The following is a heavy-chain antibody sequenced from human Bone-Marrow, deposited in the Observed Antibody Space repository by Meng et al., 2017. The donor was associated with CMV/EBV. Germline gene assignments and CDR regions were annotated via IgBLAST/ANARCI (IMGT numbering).Heavy chain of an antibody. CDR3: ARTRITMIVGGAFAI. CDR1: GGSISSYY. J-gene: IGHJ3*02. CDR2: IYYSGST. V-gene: IGHV4-59*01. Sequence: SETLSLTCTVSGGSISSYYWSWIRQPPGKGLEWIGYIYYSGSTNYNPSLKSRVTISVDTSKNQFSLKLSSVTAADTAVYYCARTRITMIVGGAFAIWGQGTMVTVSS. D-gene: IGHD3-22*01.